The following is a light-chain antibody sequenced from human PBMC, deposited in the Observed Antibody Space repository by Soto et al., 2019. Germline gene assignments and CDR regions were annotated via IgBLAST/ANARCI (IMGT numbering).Light chain of an antibody. CDR2: GAS. CDR1: QGIANY. CDR3: QQLQTFPFS. J-gene: IGKJ4*01. V-gene: IGKV1-9*01. Sequence: DIQLTQSPSFLSASVGDRVTITCRASQGIANYLAWFQQKSGKAPNLLIYGASTLQIGVPSRFSGSESGTEFTLTISNLQSEEFATYYCQQLQTFPFSFGGGTKVESK.